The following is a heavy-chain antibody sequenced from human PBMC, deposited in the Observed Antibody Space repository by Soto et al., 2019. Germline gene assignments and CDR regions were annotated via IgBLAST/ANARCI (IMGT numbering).Heavy chain of an antibody. V-gene: IGHV3-33*03. Sequence: GGSLRLSCAASGFTFSSYVMHWVRQAPGKGLEWVAIIWYDGSNKYYADSVKGRFTISRDNAKNTLYLQMNSLKAEDTAVYYCASLAVPAAMWEFDYWGQGTLVTVSS. CDR3: ASLAVPAAMWEFDY. D-gene: IGHD2-2*01. CDR1: GFTFSSYV. CDR2: IWYDGSNK. J-gene: IGHJ4*02.